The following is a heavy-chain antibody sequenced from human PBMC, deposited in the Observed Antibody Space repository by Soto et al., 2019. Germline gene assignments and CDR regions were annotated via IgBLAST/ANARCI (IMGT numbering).Heavy chain of an antibody. J-gene: IGHJ4*02. D-gene: IGHD3-10*01. CDR1: GGSISSSSYY. V-gene: IGHV4-39*01. Sequence: TLSLTCTVSGGSISSSSYYWGWIRQPPGKGLEWIGSIYYSGSTYYNPSLKSRVTISVDTSKNQFSLKLSSVTAADTAVYYCASHDGSGSYLWLDYWGQGTLVTVSS. CDR3: ASHDGSGSYLWLDY. CDR2: IYYSGST.